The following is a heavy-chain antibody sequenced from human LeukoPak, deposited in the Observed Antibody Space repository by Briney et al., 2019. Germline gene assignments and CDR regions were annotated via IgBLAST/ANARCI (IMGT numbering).Heavy chain of an antibody. Sequence: GGSLRLSCAASGFTFSSYAMNWVRQAPGKGLEWVSSISGSGNRTYYADSVKGRFTISRDNSKNTLFLQMNSLRAEDTAVYYCAKNLYCGGGSCYPSALGMDVWGQGTTVTVSS. CDR3: AKNLYCGGGSCYPSALGMDV. CDR1: GFTFSSYA. J-gene: IGHJ6*02. CDR2: ISGSGNRT. V-gene: IGHV3-23*01. D-gene: IGHD2-15*01.